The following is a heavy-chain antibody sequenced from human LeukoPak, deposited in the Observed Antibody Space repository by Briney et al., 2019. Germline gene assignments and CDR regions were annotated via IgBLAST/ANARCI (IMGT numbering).Heavy chain of an antibody. CDR3: AKDRQWELLVGPKWYYFDY. V-gene: IGHV3-23*01. Sequence: PGGSLRLSCAASGFTFSSYAMSWVRQAPGKGLEWVSAISGSGGSTYYADSVKGRFTISRDNSKNTLYLQMNSLRAEDTAVYYCAKDRQWELLVGPKWYYFDYWGQGTLVTVSS. CDR1: GFTFSSYA. D-gene: IGHD1-26*01. J-gene: IGHJ4*02. CDR2: ISGSGGST.